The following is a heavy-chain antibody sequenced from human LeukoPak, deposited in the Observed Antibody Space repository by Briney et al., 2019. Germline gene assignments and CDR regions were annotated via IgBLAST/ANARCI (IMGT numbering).Heavy chain of an antibody. CDR2: MNPSGST. D-gene: IGHD3-22*01. V-gene: IGHV4-34*01. CDR3: ARGRQDVTMIVVVMTAVSYYLDV. CDR1: VGSFSGYY. J-gene: IGHJ6*03. Sequence: SETLSLTCAVYVGSFSGYYWTWIRQTPEKGLEWIGEMNPSGSTSYNPSLKSRVSVSVDTSKHQFSLKLSSVTAADTAVYYCARGRQDVTMIVVVMTAVSYYLDVWGKGTTVTVS.